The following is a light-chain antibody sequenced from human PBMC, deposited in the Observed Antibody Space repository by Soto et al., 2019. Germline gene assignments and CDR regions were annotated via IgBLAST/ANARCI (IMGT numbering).Light chain of an antibody. Sequence: DIVMTQSPATLSVSPGERATLSCRASQSVSSNLAWYQQKPGQAPRLLIYGASTRATGIPARISGSGSWTEFTLTISSLQSEDFAIYYCQQYDEWPPSYTFGQGTKLEI. CDR2: GAS. CDR3: QQYDEWPPSYT. V-gene: IGKV3-15*01. CDR1: QSVSSN. J-gene: IGKJ2*01.